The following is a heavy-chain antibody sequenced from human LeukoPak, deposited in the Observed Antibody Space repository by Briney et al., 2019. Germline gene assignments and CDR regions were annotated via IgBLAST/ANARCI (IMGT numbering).Heavy chain of an antibody. Sequence: GGSLRLSCAASGFTFSGHSMTWVRQTPGKGLEWVSVIYSDGTTYYADSVKGRFTISRDNSENTLYLQMNSLRGEDAAVYYCARGSRGSGSSDWGQGTLVTVSS. CDR2: IYSDGTT. J-gene: IGHJ4*02. CDR3: ARGSRGSGSSD. V-gene: IGHV3-66*01. D-gene: IGHD3-10*01. CDR1: GFTFSGHS.